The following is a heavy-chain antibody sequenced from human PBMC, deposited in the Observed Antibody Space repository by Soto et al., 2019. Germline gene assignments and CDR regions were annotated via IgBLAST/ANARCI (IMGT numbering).Heavy chain of an antibody. CDR2: MNANTGNT. CDR1: GYTFTHYD. Sequence: QVQLVQSGADMKKPGASGKVSCKASGYTFTHYDINWVRQATGQGLEWMGWMNANTGNTGFAQKFQDRVTMTRNTSISTAYMEVSSLRSEVAALYFCARRGWGPPFDFWGQGTPVTVSS. CDR3: ARRGWGPPFDF. V-gene: IGHV1-8*01. D-gene: IGHD3-16*01. J-gene: IGHJ4*02.